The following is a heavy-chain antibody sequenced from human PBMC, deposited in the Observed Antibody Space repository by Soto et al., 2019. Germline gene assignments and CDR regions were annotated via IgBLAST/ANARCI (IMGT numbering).Heavy chain of an antibody. CDR3: ARGPLYYFDS. V-gene: IGHV3-21*01. J-gene: IGHJ4*02. CDR2: ISSRSTNT. Sequence: EVHLVESGGGLVKPGGSLRLSCEDSGFTFSSYTMNWVRRAPGKGLEWVSSISSRSTNTHYADSVRGRFTISRDNAKRSMALQMNSLGAEDTAVYYCARGPLYYFDSWGQGTLVTVSS. CDR1: GFTFSSYT.